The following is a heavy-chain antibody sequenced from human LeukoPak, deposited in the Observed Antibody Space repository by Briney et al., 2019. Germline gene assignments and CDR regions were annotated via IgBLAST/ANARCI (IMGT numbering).Heavy chain of an antibody. J-gene: IGHJ4*02. CDR1: GYSFTYYF. V-gene: IGHV5-51*01. CDR2: IYPGDSDT. Sequence: GESLKISCKASGYSFTYYFIAWVRQMPGKGLEWMGIIYPGDSDTKYSPSFQGQVTISADKSTNTAYLQWSSLEASDTAMYYCARHLGGDRTSSYYNYWGQGTLVTVSS. D-gene: IGHD3-3*01. CDR3: ARHLGGDRTSSYYNY.